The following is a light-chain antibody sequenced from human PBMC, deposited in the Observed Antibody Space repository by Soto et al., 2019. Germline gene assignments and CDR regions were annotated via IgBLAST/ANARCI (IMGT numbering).Light chain of an antibody. Sequence: EIVLTQSPGALSLSPGESATLSCRASQSVSDTHVAWYQQRPGQAPRLLIYDASRRDIGVPDRFIGSGSATDFTLTISGLEPEDFAVYFCHQYGTSPQTFGQGNKVEIK. CDR3: HQYGTSPQT. CDR1: QSVSDTH. V-gene: IGKV3-20*01. CDR2: DAS. J-gene: IGKJ1*01.